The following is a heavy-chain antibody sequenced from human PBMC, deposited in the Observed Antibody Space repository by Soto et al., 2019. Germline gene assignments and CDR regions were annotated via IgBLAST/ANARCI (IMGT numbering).Heavy chain of an antibody. Sequence: QITLKESGPTLVKPTQTLTLTCTFSGISLSTSGVGVGWIRQPPGKALEWLALIYWDDDKRYSPSLKSRLTITKDTSKNQVVLTMTNMDTVDTATYYCAHRELPIPFDYWGQGTLVTVSS. CDR3: AHRELPIPFDY. V-gene: IGHV2-5*02. D-gene: IGHD1-26*01. CDR2: IYWDDDK. CDR1: GISLSTSGVG. J-gene: IGHJ4*02.